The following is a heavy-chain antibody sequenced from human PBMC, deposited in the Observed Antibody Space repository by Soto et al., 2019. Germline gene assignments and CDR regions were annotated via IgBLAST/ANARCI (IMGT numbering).Heavy chain of an antibody. CDR1: VFPLSTSIML. J-gene: IGHJ6*02. CDR3: ARTRQLSSGYGMDV. Sequence: GPELGNDKRSLSLTCTSSVFPLSTSIMLGSVIRHPPGKALEWLARIDWDDDKFYSTSLKTRLTISKDTSKNQVVLTMTNMDPVDTATYYCARTRQLSSGYGMDVWGQGTTVT. V-gene: IGHV2-70*04. CDR2: IDWDDDK. D-gene: IGHD5-18*01.